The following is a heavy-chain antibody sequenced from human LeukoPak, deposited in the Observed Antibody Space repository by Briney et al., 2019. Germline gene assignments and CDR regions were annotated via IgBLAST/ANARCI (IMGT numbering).Heavy chain of an antibody. CDR1: GYTFTCYG. J-gene: IGHJ4*02. CDR3: ARAYTAMVSFDY. CDR2: ISAYNGNT. D-gene: IGHD5-18*01. Sequence: ASVKVSCKASGYTFTCYGISWVRQAPGQGLEWMGWISAYNGNTNYAQKLQGRVTMTTDTSTSTAYMELRSLRSDDTAVYYCARAYTAMVSFDYWGQGTLVTVSS. V-gene: IGHV1-18*04.